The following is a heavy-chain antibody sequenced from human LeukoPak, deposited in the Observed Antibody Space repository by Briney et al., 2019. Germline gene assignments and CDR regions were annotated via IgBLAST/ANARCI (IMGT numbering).Heavy chain of an antibody. CDR2: ISSSGKTM. CDR1: GFTFSDYY. V-gene: IGHV3-11*01. J-gene: IGHJ6*03. CDR3: ARSIESSNPPYYYFYMDV. D-gene: IGHD6-6*01. Sequence: PGRSLRLSCAASGFTFSDYYMSWIRQAPGKGLEWLSYISSSGKTMSYADSVKGRFTISRDNAKNSLYLQLNSLRAEDTAVYFCARSIESSNPPYYYFYMDVWGKGTTVTVSS.